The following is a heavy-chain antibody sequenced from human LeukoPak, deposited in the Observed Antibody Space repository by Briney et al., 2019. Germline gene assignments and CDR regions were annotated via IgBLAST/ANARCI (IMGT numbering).Heavy chain of an antibody. Sequence: SETLSLTCTVSGGSISSGSYYWGWIRQPPGKGLEWIGSIYHSGSTNYNPSLKSRVTISVDTSKNQFSLKLSSVTAADTAVYYCARQSGDFGYWGQGTLVTVSS. CDR1: GGSISSGSYY. J-gene: IGHJ4*02. CDR3: ARQSGDFGY. V-gene: IGHV4-39*01. D-gene: IGHD2-21*01. CDR2: IYHSGST.